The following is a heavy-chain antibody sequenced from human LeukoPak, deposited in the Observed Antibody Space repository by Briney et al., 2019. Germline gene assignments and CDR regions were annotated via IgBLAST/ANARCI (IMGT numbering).Heavy chain of an antibody. Sequence: SETLSLTCTVSGGSISSSNYYWGWIRQPPGKGLEWIGSFYYSGTSYYNPSLKSRVTMSADTSKNQLSLELRSVTAADTAVYYCARSYDILTGYYHNWFDPWGQGTLVTVSS. CDR1: GGSISSSNYY. CDR2: FYYSGTS. J-gene: IGHJ5*02. CDR3: ARSYDILTGYYHNWFDP. V-gene: IGHV4-39*07. D-gene: IGHD3-9*01.